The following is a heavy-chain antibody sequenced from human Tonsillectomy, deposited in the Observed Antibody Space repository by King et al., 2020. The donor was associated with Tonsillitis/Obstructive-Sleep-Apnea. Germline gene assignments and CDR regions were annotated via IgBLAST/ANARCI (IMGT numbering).Heavy chain of an antibody. D-gene: IGHD4-17*01. J-gene: IGHJ3*02. V-gene: IGHV3-66*01. CDR3: ARERGDYVGDAFDI. CDR1: GFTVSSNY. Sequence: VHLVESGGGLVQPGGSLRLSCAASGFTVSSNYMSWVRQAPGKGLEWGSVIFSGGSSHYADAAKGRFTISRDNSKNTLYLQLNSLRAEVTAVYYCARERGDYVGDAFDIWGQGTMVTVSS. CDR2: IFSGGSS.